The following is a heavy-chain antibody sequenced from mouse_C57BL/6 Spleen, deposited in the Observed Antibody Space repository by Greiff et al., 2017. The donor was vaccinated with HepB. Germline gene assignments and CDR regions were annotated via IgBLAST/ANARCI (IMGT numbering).Heavy chain of an antibody. Sequence: QVQLQQSGTELVKPGASVKLSCKASGYTFTSYWMHWVKQRPGQGLEWIGNINPSNGGTNYNEKFKSKATLTVDKSSSTAYMQLSSLTSEDSAVYYCARGGLYDGLAWFAYWGQGTLVTVSA. CDR2: INPSNGGT. D-gene: IGHD2-3*01. CDR3: ARGGLYDGLAWFAY. CDR1: GYTFTSYW. V-gene: IGHV1-53*01. J-gene: IGHJ3*01.